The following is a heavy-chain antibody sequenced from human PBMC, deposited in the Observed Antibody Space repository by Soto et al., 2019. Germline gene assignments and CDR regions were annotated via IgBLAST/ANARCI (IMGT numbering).Heavy chain of an antibody. CDR1: GASISGFY. CDR2: IYATGTT. V-gene: IGHV4-4*07. Sequence: SETLSLTCTVSGASISGFYWSWIRKSAGKGLEWIGRIYATGTTDYNPSLKSRVMMSVDTSKKQFSLKLRSVTAADTAGYYCVRDGTKTLRDWFDPWGQGISVTVSS. CDR3: VRDGTKTLRDWFDP. J-gene: IGHJ5*02. D-gene: IGHD1-1*01.